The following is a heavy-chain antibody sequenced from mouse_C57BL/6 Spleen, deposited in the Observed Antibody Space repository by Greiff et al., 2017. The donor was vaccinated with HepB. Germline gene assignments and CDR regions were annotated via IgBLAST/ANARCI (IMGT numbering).Heavy chain of an antibody. CDR2: IDPSDSYT. D-gene: IGHD2-12*01. V-gene: IGHV1-50*01. CDR3: ARHYSYWYFDV. Sequence: QVQLQQPGAELVKPGASVKLSCKASGYTFTSYWMQWVKQRPGQGLEWIGEIDPSDSYTNYNQKFKGKATLTVDTSSSTAYMQLSSLTSEDSAVYYCARHYSYWYFDVWGTGTTVTVSS. J-gene: IGHJ1*03. CDR1: GYTFTSYW.